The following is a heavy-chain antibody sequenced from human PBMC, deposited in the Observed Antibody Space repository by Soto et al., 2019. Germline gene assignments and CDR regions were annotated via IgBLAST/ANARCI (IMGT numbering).Heavy chain of an antibody. CDR2: ISGSGGST. CDR3: AKDGPHYDY. V-gene: IGHV3-23*01. Sequence: GGSLRLSCAASGFTVSGRDMSWGRQAPGKGLEWVSAISGSGGSTYYADSVKGRFTISRDNSKNTLYLQMNNLRAEDTAVYYCAKDGPHYDYWGQRTLVTVSS. J-gene: IGHJ4*02. CDR1: GFTVSGRD.